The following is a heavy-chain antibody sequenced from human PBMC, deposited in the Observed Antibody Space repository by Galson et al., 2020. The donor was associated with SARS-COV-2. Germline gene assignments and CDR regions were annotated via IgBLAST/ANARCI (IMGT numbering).Heavy chain of an antibody. Sequence: GESLKISCAASGFTFSNYAMSWVRQAPGKGLEWVSAISGSGGSTYYADSVKGRFTISRDNSKNTLYLQMNSLRAEYTAVYYCAKDRYTAMLYFDYWGQGTLVTVSS. CDR1: GFTFSNYA. CDR3: AKDRYTAMLYFDY. CDR2: ISGSGGST. D-gene: IGHD5-18*01. V-gene: IGHV3-23*01. J-gene: IGHJ4*02.